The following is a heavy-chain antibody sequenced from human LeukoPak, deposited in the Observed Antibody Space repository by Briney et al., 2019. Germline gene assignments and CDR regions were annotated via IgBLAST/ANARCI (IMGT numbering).Heavy chain of an antibody. V-gene: IGHV4-39*07. CDR2: IYYSGST. Sequence: SETLSLTCTVSGGSISSSSYYWGWIRQPPGKGLEWIGSIYYSGSTYYNPSLKSRVTISVDTSKNQFSLKLSSVTAADTAVYYCASVLGSSSWYYYYGMDVWGQGTTVTVSS. D-gene: IGHD6-13*01. CDR3: ASVLGSSSWYYYYGMDV. CDR1: GGSISSSSYY. J-gene: IGHJ6*02.